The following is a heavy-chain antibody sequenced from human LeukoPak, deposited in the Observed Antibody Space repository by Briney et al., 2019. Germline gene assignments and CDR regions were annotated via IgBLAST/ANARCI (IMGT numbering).Heavy chain of an antibody. J-gene: IGHJ4*02. CDR2: IYHSGST. D-gene: IGHD3-16*01. V-gene: IGHV4-38-2*01. Sequence: SETLSLTCAVSGYSISSGYYWGWIRQPPGKGLEWIGSIYHSGSTYYNPSLKSRVTISVDTSKNQFSLKLSSETAADTAVYYCARVWGDQSSFDYWGQGTLVTVSS. CDR3: ARVWGDQSSFDY. CDR1: GYSISSGYY.